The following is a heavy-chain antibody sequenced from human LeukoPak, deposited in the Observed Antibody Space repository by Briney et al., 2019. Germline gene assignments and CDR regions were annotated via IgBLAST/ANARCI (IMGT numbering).Heavy chain of an antibody. D-gene: IGHD3-3*01. CDR2: MNPNSGNT. J-gene: IGHJ6*02. CDR3: ARVKVMTIFGVVIPLNYGLDV. V-gene: IGHV1-8*01. CDR1: GYTFTSYD. Sequence: GASVKVSCKASGYTFTSYDINWVRQATGQVLEWMGWMNPNSGNTGYAQKFQGRVTMTRNTSISTAYMELSSLRSEDTAVYYCARVKVMTIFGVVIPLNYGLDVWGQGTTVTVSS.